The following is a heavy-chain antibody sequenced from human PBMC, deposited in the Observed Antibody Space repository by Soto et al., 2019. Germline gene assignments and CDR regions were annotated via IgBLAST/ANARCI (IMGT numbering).Heavy chain of an antibody. D-gene: IGHD5-12*01. CDR3: ARADGHSGYDPAPDY. J-gene: IGHJ4*02. V-gene: IGHV1-18*01. CDR2: ISAYNGNT. CDR1: GYTLTTYA. Sequence: GASVKVSCKASGYTLTTYAMHWVRQAPGQRLEWMGWISAYNGNTNYAQKLQGRVTMTTDTSTSTAYMELRSLRSDDTAVYYCARADGHSGYDPAPDYWGQGTLVTVSS.